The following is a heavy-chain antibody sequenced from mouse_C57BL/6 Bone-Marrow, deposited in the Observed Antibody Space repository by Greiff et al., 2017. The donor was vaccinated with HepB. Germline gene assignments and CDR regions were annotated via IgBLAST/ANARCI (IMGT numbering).Heavy chain of an antibody. D-gene: IGHD1-1*01. V-gene: IGHV1-80*01. CDR1: GYAFSSYW. J-gene: IGHJ1*03. CDR2: IYPGDGDT. Sequence: VQGVESGAELVKPGASVKISCKASGYAFSSYWMNWVKQRPGKGLEWIRQIYPGDGDTNYNGKFKGKATLTADKSSSTAYMQLSSLTSEDSAVYFCARDYGSSGYWYFDVWGTGTTVTVSS. CDR3: ARDYGSSGYWYFDV.